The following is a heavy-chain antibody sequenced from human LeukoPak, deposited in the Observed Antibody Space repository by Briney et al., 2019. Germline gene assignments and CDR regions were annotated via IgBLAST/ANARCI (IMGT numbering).Heavy chain of an antibody. V-gene: IGHV4-4*02. J-gene: IGHJ6*03. CDR2: IYHSGST. CDR1: GGSISSSNW. Sequence: SETLSLTCAVSGGSISSSNWWSWVRQPPGKGLEWIGEIYHSGSTNYNPSLKSRVTISVDKSKNQFSLKLSSVTAADTAVYYCARDATGVRLSHMDVWGKGTTVTVSS. D-gene: IGHD2-15*01. CDR3: ARDATGVRLSHMDV.